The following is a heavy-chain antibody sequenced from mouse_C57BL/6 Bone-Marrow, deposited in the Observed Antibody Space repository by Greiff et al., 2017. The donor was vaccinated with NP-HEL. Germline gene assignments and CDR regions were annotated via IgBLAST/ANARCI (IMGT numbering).Heavy chain of an antibody. V-gene: IGHV1-64*01. Sequence: QVQLKQPGAELVKPGASVKLSCKASGYTFTSYWMHWVKQRPGQGLEWIGMIHPNSGSTNYNEKFKSKATLTVDKSSSTAYMQLSSLTSEDSAVYYCARSDGYYPYYFDYWGQGTTLTVSS. CDR2: IHPNSGST. CDR3: ARSDGYYPYYFDY. J-gene: IGHJ2*01. CDR1: GYTFTSYW. D-gene: IGHD2-3*01.